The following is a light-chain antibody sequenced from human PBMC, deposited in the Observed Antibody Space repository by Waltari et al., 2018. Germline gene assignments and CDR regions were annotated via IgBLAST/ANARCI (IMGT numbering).Light chain of an antibody. CDR1: SGHSSNV. Sequence: QLVLTQSPSASASLGASVKLTCTLSSGHSSNVIAWLQQQPETGPRYLMKVNSDGRHSKGDDIPDRFSGSTSGAERYLTISSVQPEDEADYYCQTGGHGTWVFGGGTKLTIL. CDR2: VNSDGRH. CDR3: QTGGHGTWV. V-gene: IGLV4-69*01. J-gene: IGLJ3*02.